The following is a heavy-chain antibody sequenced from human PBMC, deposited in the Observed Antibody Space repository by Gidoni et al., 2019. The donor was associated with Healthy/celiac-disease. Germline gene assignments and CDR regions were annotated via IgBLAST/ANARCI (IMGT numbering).Heavy chain of an antibody. CDR3: AKAAGGLGYFQH. D-gene: IGHD3-16*01. Sequence: EVQLLESGGGLVQPGGSLRLSCAASGFTFSSYAMSWVRQAPGKGREWVSAISGSGGSTYYADAVKGRFTISRDNSKNTLYLQMNSLRAEDTAVYYCAKAAGGLGYFQHWGQGTLVTVSS. CDR2: ISGSGGST. V-gene: IGHV3-23*01. J-gene: IGHJ1*01. CDR1: GFTFSSYA.